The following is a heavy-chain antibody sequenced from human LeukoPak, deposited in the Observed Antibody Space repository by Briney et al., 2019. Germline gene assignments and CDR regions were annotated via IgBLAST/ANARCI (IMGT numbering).Heavy chain of an antibody. V-gene: IGHV4-59*01. Sequence: PSETLSLTCAVYGGSFSGYYWSWIRQPPGKGLEWIGYIYYSGSTDYNPSLKSRVTISVDTSKNQFSLKLSSVTAADTAVYYCARGRAFNRRGSRSPDAFDIWGQGTMVTVSS. CDR3: ARGRAFNRRGSRSPDAFDI. CDR1: GGSFSGYY. D-gene: IGHD1-26*01. J-gene: IGHJ3*02. CDR2: IYYSGST.